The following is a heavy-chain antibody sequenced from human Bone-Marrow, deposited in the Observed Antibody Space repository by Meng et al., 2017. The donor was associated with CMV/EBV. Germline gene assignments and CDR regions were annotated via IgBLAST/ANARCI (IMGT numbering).Heavy chain of an antibody. J-gene: IGHJ6*02. V-gene: IGHV1-2*02. CDR2: INPNSGGT. CDR1: GYTFTGYY. D-gene: IGHD2-2*01. Sequence: APVKVSCKASGYTFTGYYMHWVRQAPGQGLEWMGWINPNSGGTNYAQKFQGRVTMTRDTSISTAYMELSRLRSDDTAVYYCARDGSRYCSSTSCAGGHYYYYGMDVWGQGTTVTVSS. CDR3: ARDGSRYCSSTSCAGGHYYYYGMDV.